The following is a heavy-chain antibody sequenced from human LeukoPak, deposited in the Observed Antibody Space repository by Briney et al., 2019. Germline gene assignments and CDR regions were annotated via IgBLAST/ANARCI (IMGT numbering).Heavy chain of an antibody. CDR2: ISAYNGNT. CDR3: AREPEYCSSTSCYSFDY. J-gene: IGHJ4*02. D-gene: IGHD2-2*01. CDR1: GYTFTSYG. Sequence: ASVKVSCKASGYTFTSYGISWVRQAPGQGLEWMGWISAYNGNTNYAQKLQGRVTMTTDTSTSTAYMELRSLRSDDTAVHYCAREPEYCSSTSCYSFDYWGQGTLVTVSS. V-gene: IGHV1-18*01.